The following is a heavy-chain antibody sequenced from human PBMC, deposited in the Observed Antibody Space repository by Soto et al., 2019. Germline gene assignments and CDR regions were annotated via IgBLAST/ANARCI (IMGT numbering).Heavy chain of an antibody. J-gene: IGHJ4*02. CDR2: ITYGGSI. CDR3: AKMERTQLWLLVQN. CDR1: GASITNDDFF. D-gene: IGHD5-18*01. Sequence: SETLSLTCTVSGASITNDDFFWSWVRQHPDKGLEWLAYITYGGSIYNNPSLRSRLSVSIDKSKSQFSLNVRSVTAADTAVYFCAKMERTQLWLLVQNWGQGLPVTVSS. V-gene: IGHV4-31*03.